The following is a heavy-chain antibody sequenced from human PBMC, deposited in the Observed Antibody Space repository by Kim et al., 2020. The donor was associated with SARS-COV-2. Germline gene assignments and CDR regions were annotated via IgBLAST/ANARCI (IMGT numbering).Heavy chain of an antibody. CDR1: GGSISSSSYY. CDR3: ARPLSPYDSSGYYLDNWFDP. Sequence: SETLSLTCTVSGGSISSSSYYWGWIRQPPGKGLEWIGSIYYSGSTYYNPSLKSRVTISVDTSKNQFSLKLSSVTAADTAVYYCARPLSPYDSSGYYLDNWFDPWGQGTLVTVSS. J-gene: IGHJ5*02. V-gene: IGHV4-39*01. D-gene: IGHD3-22*01. CDR2: IYYSGST.